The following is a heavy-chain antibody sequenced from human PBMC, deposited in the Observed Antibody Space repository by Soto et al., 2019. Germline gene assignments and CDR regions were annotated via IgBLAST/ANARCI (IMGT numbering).Heavy chain of an antibody. CDR2: IIPIFGTA. V-gene: IGHV1-69*13. Sequence: GASVKVSCKASGGTFSSYAISWVRQAPGQGXEWMGGIIPIFGTANYAQKFQGRVTITADESTSTAYMELSSLRSEDTAVYYCARDPRGVVVPAATTDQYYYYGMDVWGQGTTVTVSS. CDR1: GGTFSSYA. D-gene: IGHD2-2*01. J-gene: IGHJ6*02. CDR3: ARDPRGVVVPAATTDQYYYYGMDV.